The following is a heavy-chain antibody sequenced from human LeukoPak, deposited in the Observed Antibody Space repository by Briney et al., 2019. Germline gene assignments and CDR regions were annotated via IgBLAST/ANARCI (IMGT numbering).Heavy chain of an antibody. J-gene: IGHJ4*02. CDR3: ARGLDSSGWPPFDY. V-gene: IGHV1-2*04. CDR1: GYTFTSYG. CDR2: INPNSGGT. Sequence: ASVKVSCKASGYTFTSYGISWVRQAPGQGLEWMGWINPNSGGTNYAQKFQGWVTMTRDTSISTAYMELSRLRSDDTAVYYCARGLDSSGWPPFDYWGQGTLVTVSS. D-gene: IGHD6-19*01.